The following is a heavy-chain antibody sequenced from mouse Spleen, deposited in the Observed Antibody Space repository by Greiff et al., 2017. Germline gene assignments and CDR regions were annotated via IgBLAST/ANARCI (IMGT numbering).Heavy chain of an antibody. CDR2: IDPSDSYT. Sequence: QVQLQQPGAELVMPGASVKLSCKASGYTFTSYWMHWVKQRPGQGLEWIGEIDPSDSYTNYNQKFKGKATLTVDKSSSTAYMQLSSLTSEDSAVYYCARKMGSLYYFDYWGQGTTLTVSS. V-gene: IGHV1-69*01. CDR1: GYTFTSYW. J-gene: IGHJ2*01. D-gene: IGHD6-1*01. CDR3: ARKMGSLYYFDY.